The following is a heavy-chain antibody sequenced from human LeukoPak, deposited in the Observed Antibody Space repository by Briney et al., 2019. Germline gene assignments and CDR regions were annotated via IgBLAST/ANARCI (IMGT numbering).Heavy chain of an antibody. D-gene: IGHD6-13*01. Sequence: PSETLSLTCAVSGYSISSGYYWSWIRQPPGKGLEWIGSIYHSGSTYYNPSLKSRVTISVDTSKNQISLKLSSVTAADAAVYYCARGAGLRNWFDPWGQGTLVTVSS. CDR2: IYHSGST. V-gene: IGHV4-38-2*01. CDR3: ARGAGLRNWFDP. CDR1: GYSISSGYY. J-gene: IGHJ5*02.